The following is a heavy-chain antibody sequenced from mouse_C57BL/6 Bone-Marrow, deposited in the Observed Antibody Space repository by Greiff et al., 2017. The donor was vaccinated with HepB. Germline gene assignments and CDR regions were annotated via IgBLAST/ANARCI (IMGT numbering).Heavy chain of an antibody. Sequence: VQLQQSGAELVRPGASVKLSCTASGFNIKDDYMHWVKQRPEQGLEWIGWIDPENGDTEYASKFQGKATITADTSSNTAYLQLSSLTSEDTAVYYCTTEELYGYWGQGTLVTVSA. CDR2: IDPENGDT. D-gene: IGHD1-1*01. CDR3: TTEELYGY. CDR1: GFNIKDDY. V-gene: IGHV14-4*01. J-gene: IGHJ3*01.